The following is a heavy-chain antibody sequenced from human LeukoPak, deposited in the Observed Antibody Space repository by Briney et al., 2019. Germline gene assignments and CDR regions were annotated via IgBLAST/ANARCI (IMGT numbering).Heavy chain of an antibody. CDR3: AKSFRGSSWFKGPDAFDK. Sequence: SGGSLRLSCAASGFIFSSFALHWVRQAPGKGLQWVALISHDGQETYYADSLKGRFTISRDNSESTLYLQVSSLRLDDTAVYFCAKSFRGSSWFKGPDAFDKWGQGTVLIVSS. V-gene: IGHV3-30*15. D-gene: IGHD6-13*01. CDR2: ISHDGQET. CDR1: GFIFSSFA. J-gene: IGHJ3*02.